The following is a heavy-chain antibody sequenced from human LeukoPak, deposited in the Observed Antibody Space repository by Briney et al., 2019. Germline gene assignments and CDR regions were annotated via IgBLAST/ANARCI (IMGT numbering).Heavy chain of an antibody. CDR2: IYHSGST. CDR3: ARDKNYDSSGYFD. CDR1: GGSISSSNW. D-gene: IGHD3-22*01. Sequence: TSETLSLTCAVSGGSISSSNWWSWVRQPPGKGLEWIGEIYHSGSTNYNPSLKSRVTISVDKSKNQFSLKLSSVTAADTAVYYCARDKNYDSSGYFDWGQGTLVTVSS. V-gene: IGHV4-4*02. J-gene: IGHJ4*02.